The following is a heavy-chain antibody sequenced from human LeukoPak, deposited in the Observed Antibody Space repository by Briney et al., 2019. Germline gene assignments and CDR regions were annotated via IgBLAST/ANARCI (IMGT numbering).Heavy chain of an antibody. CDR2: IRYDGSNK. J-gene: IGHJ4*02. V-gene: IGHV3-30*02. CDR3: AKGLDYGLDY. D-gene: IGHD4/OR15-4a*01. CDR1: GFTFCSYG. Sequence: GGSLRLSCAASGFTFCSYGMHWVRQAPGKGLEWVAFIRYDGSNKYYADSVKGRFTFSRDNSKNTLFLQMNSLRPEDTAVYYCAKGLDYGLDYWGQGTLVTVSS.